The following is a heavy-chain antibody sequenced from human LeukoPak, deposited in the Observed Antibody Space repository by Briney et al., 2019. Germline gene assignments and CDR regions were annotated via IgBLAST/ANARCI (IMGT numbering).Heavy chain of an antibody. D-gene: IGHD2-21*01. V-gene: IGHV3-23*01. CDR2: IGGRGGST. CDR3: ARDPGVIAFHYFDF. Sequence: GESLRLSCVASGFTFSSHAMAWVRQAPGKGLEWVSAIGGRGGSTYYADSVKGRFTISGDNSKNTLYLQMNSLRAEDTALYYCARDPGVIAFHYFDFWGQGTLVTVSS. CDR1: GFTFSSHA. J-gene: IGHJ4*02.